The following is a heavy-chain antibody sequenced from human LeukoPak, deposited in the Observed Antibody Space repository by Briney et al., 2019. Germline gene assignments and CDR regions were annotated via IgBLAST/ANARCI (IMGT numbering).Heavy chain of an antibody. D-gene: IGHD1-14*01. J-gene: IGHJ4*02. CDR1: GGSITGTNFD. Sequence: SETLSLTCAVSGGSITGTNFDWAWIRQPPGQGFEWIATISSSGKAYYYPSLMSRVTISVDTSKNQFSLDLTSVTAADTGLFYCAGFKGRTGFDYWGRGILVIVS. V-gene: IGHV4-39*01. CDR3: AGFKGRTGFDY. CDR2: ISSSGKA.